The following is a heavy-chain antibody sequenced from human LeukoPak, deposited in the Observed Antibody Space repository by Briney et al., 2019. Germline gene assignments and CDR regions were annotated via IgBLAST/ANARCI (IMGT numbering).Heavy chain of an antibody. CDR3: ARVRDQRVYYFDY. CDR1: GFTFSNYA. Sequence: GGSLRLSCSASGFTFSNYAMHWVRQAPGKGLERVSLISFGGSAKFYADSVKGRFTISRDNSKSTLDLQMNSLRTEDTAVYYCARVRDQRVYYFDYWGQGSLVTVSS. V-gene: IGHV3-30*04. D-gene: IGHD6-6*01. J-gene: IGHJ4*02. CDR2: ISFGGSAK.